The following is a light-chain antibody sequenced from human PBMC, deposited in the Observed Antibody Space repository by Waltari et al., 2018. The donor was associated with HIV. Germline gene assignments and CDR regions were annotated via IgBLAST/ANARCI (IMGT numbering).Light chain of an antibody. J-gene: IGKJ1*01. CDR3: QQSYGTPPWT. CDR2: SAS. V-gene: IGKV1-39*01. CDR1: QTIGYY. Sequence: DVQMNQSPTSLAASVGDRVPITCRSSQTIGYYLNWYQQIPGRPPKLLIHSASTLQSGVPSRFTGSGSGTDFTLTISGLQREDFATYFCQQSYGTPPWTFGQGTRVEV.